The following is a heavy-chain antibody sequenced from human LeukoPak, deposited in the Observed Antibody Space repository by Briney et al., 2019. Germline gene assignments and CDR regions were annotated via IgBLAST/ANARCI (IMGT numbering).Heavy chain of an antibody. D-gene: IGHD4-17*01. J-gene: IGHJ4*02. CDR2: INHSGST. CDR3: ARQVTTRGGFDY. CDR1: GGSFSAYY. Sequence: PAETLSLTCAVYGGSFSAYYWSWIRQPPGKGLEWIGEINHSGSTNYNPSLKSRVTISVDTSKNQFSLKLSSVTAADTAVYYCARQVTTRGGFDYWGQGTLVIVSS. V-gene: IGHV4-34*01.